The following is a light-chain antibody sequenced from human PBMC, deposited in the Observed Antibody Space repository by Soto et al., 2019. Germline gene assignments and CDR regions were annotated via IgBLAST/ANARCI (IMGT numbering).Light chain of an antibody. CDR3: EAWDDSLTAYV. J-gene: IGLJ1*01. CDR1: SSNIGSNT. CDR2: SNN. Sequence: QSVLTQPPSASGTPGQRVTISCSGSSSNIGSNTVNWYQQIPGTAPKLLLYSNNQRPSGVPDRFSGSKSGTSASLAISGLQSEDEADYYCEAWDDSLTAYVFGIGTKVTVL. V-gene: IGLV1-44*01.